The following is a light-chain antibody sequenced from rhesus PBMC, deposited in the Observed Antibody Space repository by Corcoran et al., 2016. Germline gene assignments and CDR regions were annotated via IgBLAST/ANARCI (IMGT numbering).Light chain of an antibody. J-gene: IGKJ1*01. CDR1: ESVGNY. Sequence: EIVMTQSPATLSLSPGETATLSCRASESVGNYLAWYHQKPGQAPQLLVHSATFRATGTPARFTGSGSRTEFTLTIRSLEPEDVGRYHCHQYNDFMWTFGHGTKVEIK. CDR3: HQYNDFMWT. V-gene: IGKV3-40*03. CDR2: SAT.